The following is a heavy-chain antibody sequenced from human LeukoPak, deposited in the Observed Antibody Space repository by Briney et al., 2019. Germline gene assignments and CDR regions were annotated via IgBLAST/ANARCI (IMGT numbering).Heavy chain of an antibody. Sequence: ASVKVSCKASGYSFTDYAMIWVRRAPGQGLEWMGWINTDTGIPTYAQGFTGQFVFSLDTSVSTAYLQISNLKAEDTALYYCARGRRYCDSTTCYGYYYMDVWGKGTTVTVSS. CDR1: GYSFTDYA. J-gene: IGHJ6*03. CDR3: ARGRRYCDSTTCYGYYYMDV. CDR2: INTDTGIP. D-gene: IGHD2/OR15-2a*01. V-gene: IGHV7-4-1*02.